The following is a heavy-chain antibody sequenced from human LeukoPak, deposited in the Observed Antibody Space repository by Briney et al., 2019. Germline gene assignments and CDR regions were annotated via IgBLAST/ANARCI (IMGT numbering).Heavy chain of an antibody. V-gene: IGHV4-61*02. Sequence: SETLSLTCIVSGDSINNDTYYWNWLRQPAGTGLQWIGRMYVSGSSNYNPSLKSRVTISVDSSKNQFSLRLSSVTAADTAVYYCARGFWSRYYDYWGQGTLVTVSS. D-gene: IGHD2-8*02. CDR2: MYVSGSS. J-gene: IGHJ4*02. CDR1: GDSINNDTYY. CDR3: ARGFWSRYYDY.